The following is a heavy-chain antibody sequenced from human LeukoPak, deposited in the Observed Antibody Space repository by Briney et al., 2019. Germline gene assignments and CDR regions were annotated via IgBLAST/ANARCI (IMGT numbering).Heavy chain of an antibody. V-gene: IGHV3-7*01. D-gene: IGHD5-24*01. Sequence: GGSLRLSCEVSGFSFSNFAMSWVRQAPGKGLEWVANIKQDGSEKYYVDSVKGRFTISRDNAKNSLYLQMNSLRAEDTAVYYCARNRDGYIYYFDYWGQGTLVTVSS. CDR2: IKQDGSEK. J-gene: IGHJ4*02. CDR3: ARNRDGYIYYFDY. CDR1: GFSFSNFA.